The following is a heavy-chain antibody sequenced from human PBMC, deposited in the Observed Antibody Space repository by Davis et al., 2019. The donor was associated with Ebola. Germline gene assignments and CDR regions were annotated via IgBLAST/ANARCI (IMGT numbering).Heavy chain of an antibody. CDR2: IRSKANSYAT. CDR1: GFTFSGSA. J-gene: IGHJ4*02. Sequence: GESLKTSCAASGFTFSGSAMHWVRQASGKGLEWVGRIRSKANSYATAYAASVKGRFTISRDDSKNTAYLQMNSLKTEDTAVYYCTSTDDYGDYWGQGTLVTVSS. V-gene: IGHV3-73*01. CDR3: TSTDDYGDY.